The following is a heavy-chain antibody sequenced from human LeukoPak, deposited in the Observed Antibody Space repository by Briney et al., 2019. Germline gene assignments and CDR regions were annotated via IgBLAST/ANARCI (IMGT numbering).Heavy chain of an antibody. CDR2: IWYDGSNK. J-gene: IGHJ4*02. CDR3: AKWKYSNSGIDDY. D-gene: IGHD6-6*01. CDR1: GFTFSSYW. V-gene: IGHV3-33*06. Sequence: PGGSLRLSCAASGFTFSSYWMGWVRQAPGKGLEWVAVIWYDGSNKYYADSVKGRFTISRDNSKNMLYLQMNSLRAEDTAVYYCAKWKYSNSGIDDYWGQGTLVTVSS.